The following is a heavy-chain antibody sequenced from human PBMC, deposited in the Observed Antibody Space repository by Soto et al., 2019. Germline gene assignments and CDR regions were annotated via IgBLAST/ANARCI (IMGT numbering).Heavy chain of an antibody. V-gene: IGHV4-4*02. CDR1: DGSFTSNNW. D-gene: IGHD1-7*01. Sequence: LSLTCGVSDGSFTSNNWWSWVRQPPGQGLEWIGEIYRTGSTNYNPSLKSRVTISLDKSENQFSLKVTSLTAAYTSVYYCASRDPGTSVDYWGQGTLVTVSS. J-gene: IGHJ4*02. CDR3: ASRDPGTSVDY. CDR2: IYRTGST.